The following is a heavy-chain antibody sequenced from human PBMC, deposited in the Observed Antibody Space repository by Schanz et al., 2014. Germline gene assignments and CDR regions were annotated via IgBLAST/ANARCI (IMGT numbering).Heavy chain of an antibody. V-gene: IGHV1-69*02. D-gene: IGHD3-10*01. CDR3: ARGRGFYDY. CDR1: GDTFSKYN. CDR2: IIPILGIP. J-gene: IGHJ4*02. Sequence: QVQLVQSGPEVKKPGSSVKVSCQAFGDTFSKYNIMWVRQVPGQGLEWMGRIIPILGIPNYAQKFQDRLTMTRDASTSTVYMELSSLRSEDTAVHYCARGRGFYDYWGQGTLVTVSS.